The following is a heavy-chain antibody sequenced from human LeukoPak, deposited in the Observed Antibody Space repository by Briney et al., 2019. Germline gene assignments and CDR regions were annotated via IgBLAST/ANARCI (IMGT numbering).Heavy chain of an antibody. CDR1: VYTFTIYG. Sequence: ASVTVSFTCSVYTFTIYGISWVRLPPAPGQDWVGFISAYNSNTNYAQRLQGRVTMTTDTSTSTAYMELRSLRSDDTAVYYCARGYCSGGSCCGGHWFDPWGQGTMVTVSS. CDR3: ARGYCSGGSCCGGHWFDP. J-gene: IGHJ5*02. D-gene: IGHD2-15*01. V-gene: IGHV1-18*01. CDR2: ISAYNSNT.